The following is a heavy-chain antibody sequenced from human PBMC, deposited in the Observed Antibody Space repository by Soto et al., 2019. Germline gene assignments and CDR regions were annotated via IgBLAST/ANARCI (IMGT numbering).Heavy chain of an antibody. Sequence: PGGSLRLSCAASGFTFSSYGMHWVRQAPGKGLEWVSVISNNRSNIYYADSVKGRFTISRDNSKNTLYLQMNSLRAEDTAVYYCARDQAIFGVVTGYWGQGTLVTVSS. V-gene: IGHV3-48*01. J-gene: IGHJ4*02. CDR3: ARDQAIFGVVTGY. D-gene: IGHD3-3*01. CDR1: GFTFSSYG. CDR2: ISNNRSNI.